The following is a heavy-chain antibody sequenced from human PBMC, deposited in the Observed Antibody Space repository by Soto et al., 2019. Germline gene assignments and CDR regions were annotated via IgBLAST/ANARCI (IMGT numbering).Heavy chain of an antibody. CDR1: GCTFSSYA. J-gene: IGHJ4*02. CDR3: AKCGGFSYGYALDY. CDR2: ISGSGGST. V-gene: IGHV3-23*01. D-gene: IGHD5-18*01. Sequence: LRLSCAVSGCTFSSYAMSWVRQAPGKGLEWVSVISGSGGSTYYADSVKGRFTISRDNSKNTLYLQMNSLRAEDTAVYYCAKCGGFSYGYALDYWGQGTLVTVSS.